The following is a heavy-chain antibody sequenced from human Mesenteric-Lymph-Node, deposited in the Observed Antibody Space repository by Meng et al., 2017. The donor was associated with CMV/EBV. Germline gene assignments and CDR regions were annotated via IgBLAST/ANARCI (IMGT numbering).Heavy chain of an antibody. CDR3: AREQGDGSFDY. CDR1: GGSISSSSYY. V-gene: IGHV4-39*07. CDR2: IYYSGST. D-gene: IGHD3-10*01. J-gene: IGHJ4*02. Sequence: SETLSLTCTVSGGSISSSSYYWGWIRQPPGKGLEWIGSIYYSGSTYYNPSLKSRVTISVDTSKNQFSLKLSSVTAADTAVYYCAREQGDGSFDYWGQGTLVTVS.